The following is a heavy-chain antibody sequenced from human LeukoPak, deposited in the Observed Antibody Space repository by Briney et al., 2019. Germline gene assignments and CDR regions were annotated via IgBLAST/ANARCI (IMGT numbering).Heavy chain of an antibody. Sequence: PSETLSLTCTVSGGSISSGGYYWSWIRQPPGKGLEWIGYIYHSGSTYYNPSLKSRVTISVDTSKNQFSLKLSSVTAADTAVYYCAREGFWSGSNWFDPWGQGTLVTVSS. CDR1: GGSISSGGYY. D-gene: IGHD3-3*01. CDR3: AREGFWSGSNWFDP. V-gene: IGHV4-30-2*05. CDR2: IYHSGST. J-gene: IGHJ5*02.